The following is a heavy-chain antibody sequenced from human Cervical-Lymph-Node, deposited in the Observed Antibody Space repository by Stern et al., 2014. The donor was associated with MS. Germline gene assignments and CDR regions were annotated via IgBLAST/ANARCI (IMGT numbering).Heavy chain of an antibody. J-gene: IGHJ4*02. Sequence: VQLVQSGAEMKKPGESLKISCKTSGYNFINYWIAWVRQVPGKGLEWIGMIYPGDSDIRHSPSFQGHVTISVDNSNTTAYLQWNSLKASDSAVYYCARWSVACDYWGQGALITVSS. V-gene: IGHV5-51*03. D-gene: IGHD2-21*01. CDR1: GYNFINYW. CDR3: ARWSVACDY. CDR2: IYPGDSDI.